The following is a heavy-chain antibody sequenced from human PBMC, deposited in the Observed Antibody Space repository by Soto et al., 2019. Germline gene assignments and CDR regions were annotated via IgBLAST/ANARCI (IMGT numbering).Heavy chain of an antibody. J-gene: IGHJ4*02. CDR3: ARDQGVVITKDQ. D-gene: IGHD6-6*01. V-gene: IGHV3-33*08. CDR2: IWYDGTSK. CDR1: GFTFRNHA. Sequence: QVQLVESGGGVVQPGRSLRLSCAASGFTFRNHAMHWVRQSPGKGLEWVGLIWYDGTSKYYADSVKGRFTISRDNSKNTLYLEMNSLRLDDTAIYSCARDQGVVITKDQWGEGTLVTVSS.